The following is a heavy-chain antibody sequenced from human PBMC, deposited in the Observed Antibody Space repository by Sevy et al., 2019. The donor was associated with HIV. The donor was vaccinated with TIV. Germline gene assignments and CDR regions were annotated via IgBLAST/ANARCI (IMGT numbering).Heavy chain of an antibody. CDR1: RCIVRSNY. CDR3: ARDRNTAMVIGMDV. CDR2: IYSGGST. V-gene: IGHV3-53*01. D-gene: IGHD5-18*01. Sequence: GGSLRLSRAASRCIVRSNYMSCVRQAPGKGLEWVSVIYSGGSTYYADSVKGRFTISRDNSKNTLYLQMNSLRAEDTAVYYCARDRNTAMVIGMDVWGHGTTVTVSS. J-gene: IGHJ6*02.